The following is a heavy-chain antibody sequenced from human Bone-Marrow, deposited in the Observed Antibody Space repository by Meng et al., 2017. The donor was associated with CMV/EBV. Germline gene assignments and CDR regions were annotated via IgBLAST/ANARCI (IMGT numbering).Heavy chain of an antibody. V-gene: IGHV3-30-3*01. Sequence: GASLKISCAASGFTFSSYAMHVVRQAPDKGLEWVAVISYDGSNKYSADSVKGRFTISRDNSKSTLYLQMNSRRAEDTALYYCARSPTGAAHQTYYFDYWGQGTMVTVSS. CDR3: ARSPTGAAHQTYYFDY. CDR2: ISYDGSNK. J-gene: IGHJ4*02. CDR1: GFTFSSYA. D-gene: IGHD1-26*01.